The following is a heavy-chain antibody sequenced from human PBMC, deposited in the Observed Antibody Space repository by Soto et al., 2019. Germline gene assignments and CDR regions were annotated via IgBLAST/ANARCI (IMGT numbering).Heavy chain of an antibody. D-gene: IGHD6-13*01. CDR2: IDPSDSYT. J-gene: IGHJ6*02. Sequence: PGESLKISCKGSGYSFTSYWISWVRQMPGKGLEWMGRIDPSDSYTNYSPSFQGHVTISADKSISTAYLQWSSRKASDTAMYYCARGYSSSWSPTHGSQSYYYYGMDVWGQGTTVTVSS. V-gene: IGHV5-10-1*01. CDR3: ARGYSSSWSPTHGSQSYYYYGMDV. CDR1: GYSFTSYW.